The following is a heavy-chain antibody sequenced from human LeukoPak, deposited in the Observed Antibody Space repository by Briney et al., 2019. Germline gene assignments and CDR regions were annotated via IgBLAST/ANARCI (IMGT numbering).Heavy chain of an antibody. CDR3: ARDAYNYYYSDY. D-gene: IGHD5-24*01. CDR1: EYTFTSYD. J-gene: IGHJ4*02. V-gene: IGHV1-46*01. CDR2: INPSGGTT. Sequence: ASVKVSCKASEYTFTSYDINWVRQATGQGLEWMGLINPSGGTTTYAQKFQGRVTMTRDTSTSTVYMELSSLRSEDTAVYYCARDAYNYYYSDYWGQGTLVTVSS.